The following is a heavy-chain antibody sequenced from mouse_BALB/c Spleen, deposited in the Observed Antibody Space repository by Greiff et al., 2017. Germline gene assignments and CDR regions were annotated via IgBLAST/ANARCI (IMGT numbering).Heavy chain of an antibody. V-gene: IGHV5-9-1*01. CDR1: GFTFSSYA. CDR2: ISSGGSYT. D-gene: IGHD2-3*01. J-gene: IGHJ2*01. Sequence: EVMLVESGGGLVKPGGSLKLSCAASGFTFSSYAMSWVRQTPEKRLEWVATISSGGSYTYYPDSVKGRFTISRDNAKNTLYLQMSSLRSEDTAMYYCARRGDGYYDYFDYWGQGTTLTVSS. CDR3: ARRGDGYYDYFDY.